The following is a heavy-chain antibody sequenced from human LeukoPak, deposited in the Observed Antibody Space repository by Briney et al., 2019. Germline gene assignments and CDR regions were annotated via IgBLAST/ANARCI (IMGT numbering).Heavy chain of an antibody. D-gene: IGHD3-10*01. CDR1: GGSFSGYY. CDR3: ARVGPYYYGSGSPRFDY. Sequence: SETLSLTCAVYGGSFSGYYWSWIRQPPGKGLEWIGEINHSGSTNYNPSLKSRVTISVDTSKDQFSLKLSSVTAADTAVYYCARVGPYYYGSGSPRFDYWGQGTLVTVSS. V-gene: IGHV4-34*01. J-gene: IGHJ4*02. CDR2: INHSGST.